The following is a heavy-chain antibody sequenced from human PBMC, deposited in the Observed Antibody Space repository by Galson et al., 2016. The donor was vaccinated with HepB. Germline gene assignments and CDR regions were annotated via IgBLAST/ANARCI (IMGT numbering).Heavy chain of an antibody. D-gene: IGHD3-3*01. CDR3: ARDPTYTIFGVVRYGMDV. Sequence: SLRLSCAASGYSFSTYGMHWVRQAPGKGLEWVAVIWNDGSNTNYADSVKCRFTISRDNSKNTLYLQMNSLRAEDTAIYYCARDPTYTIFGVVRYGMDVWGQGTTVTVSS. CDR2: IWNDGSNT. J-gene: IGHJ6*02. CDR1: GYSFSTYG. V-gene: IGHV3-33*01.